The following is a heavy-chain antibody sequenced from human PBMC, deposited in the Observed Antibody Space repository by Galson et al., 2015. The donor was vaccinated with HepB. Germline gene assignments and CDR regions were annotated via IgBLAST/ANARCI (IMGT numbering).Heavy chain of an antibody. CDR1: GYTFSSYS. CDR3: ARGALVRVVDGTQNNWFDP. V-gene: IGHV1-18*01. Sequence: SVKVSCKASGYTFSSYSITWVRQAPGQGLEWMGWISAYNRNTNYAHQLQGRVTMTTDTSTTTAYMELRSLRSDDTAVYYCARGALVRVVDGTQNNWFDPWGQGTLVTVSS. J-gene: IGHJ5*02. D-gene: IGHD2-15*01. CDR2: ISAYNRNT.